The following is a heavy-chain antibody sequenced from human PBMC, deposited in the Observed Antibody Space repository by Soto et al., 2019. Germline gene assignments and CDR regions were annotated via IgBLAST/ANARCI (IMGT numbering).Heavy chain of an antibody. Sequence: ASVKGSWKSSGYTFTSYCISWVRQAPGQGLEWMGWISAYNGNTNYAQKLQGRVTMTTDTSTSTAYMELRSLRSDDTAVYYCAREHYDSPDGMDVWGQGTTVTVSS. CDR1: GYTFTSYC. D-gene: IGHD3-22*01. CDR2: ISAYNGNT. V-gene: IGHV1-18*01. CDR3: AREHYDSPDGMDV. J-gene: IGHJ6*02.